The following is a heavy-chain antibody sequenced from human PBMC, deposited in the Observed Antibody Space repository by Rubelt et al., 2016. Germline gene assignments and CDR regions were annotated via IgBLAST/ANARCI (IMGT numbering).Heavy chain of an antibody. Sequence: QVQLVQSGSELKKPGASVKVSCKASGYTFTSYAMNWVRQAPGQGLEWMGIINPSGGSTTYAQKFQGRVTMTRDTSTSTGYMDLSSLRCEDTAVYYCARVGFYYDSGSYVDWGQGTLVTVSS. CDR1: GYTFTSYA. CDR3: ARVGFYYDSGSYVD. D-gene: IGHD3-10*01. J-gene: IGHJ4*02. CDR2: INPSGGST. V-gene: IGHV1-46*01.